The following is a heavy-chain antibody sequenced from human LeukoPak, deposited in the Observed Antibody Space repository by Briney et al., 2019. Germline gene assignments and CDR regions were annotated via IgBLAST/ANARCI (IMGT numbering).Heavy chain of an antibody. CDR3: ARDSTYYDFWSGYYLGYYYYYMDV. CDR1: GYTFTSYA. J-gene: IGHJ6*03. CDR2: INTNTGNP. V-gene: IGHV7-4-1*02. D-gene: IGHD3-3*01. Sequence: ASVKVSCKASGYTFTSYAMNWVRQAPGQGLEWMGWINTNTGNPTYAQGFTGRFVFSLDTSVSTAYLQISSLKAEDTAVYYCARDSTYYDFWSGYYLGYYYYYMDVWGKGTTVTVSS.